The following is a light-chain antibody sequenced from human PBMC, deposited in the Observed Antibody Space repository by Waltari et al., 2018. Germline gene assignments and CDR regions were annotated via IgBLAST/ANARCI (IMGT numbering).Light chain of an antibody. CDR2: GAS. Sequence: EFVLTQSPGTLSLSPGESATLSCRASQSVSGNNLAWYQQKPAQAPRLLIHGASSRATGIPDRFSGSGSGTDFTLTITGLEPEDFAVYFCQQYGRSWNTFGQGTKLEIK. J-gene: IGKJ2*01. V-gene: IGKV3-20*01. CDR3: QQYGRSWNT. CDR1: QSVSGNN.